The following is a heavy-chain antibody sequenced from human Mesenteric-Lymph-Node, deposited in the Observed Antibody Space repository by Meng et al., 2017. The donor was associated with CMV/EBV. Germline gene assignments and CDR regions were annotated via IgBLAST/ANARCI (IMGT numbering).Heavy chain of an antibody. V-gene: IGHV4-59*01. CDR1: GGSISSNY. CDR2: ISYSGST. CDR3: ARDDIVVVPAAKYYYGMDV. Sequence: SETLSLTCTVSGGSISSNYWSWIRKPPGKGLEWIGYISYSGSTNYNPSLKSRVTISGDTSKNQFSLKLTSVTAADTAVYYCARDDIVVVPAAKYYYGMDVWGQGTTVTVSS. D-gene: IGHD2-2*01. J-gene: IGHJ6*02.